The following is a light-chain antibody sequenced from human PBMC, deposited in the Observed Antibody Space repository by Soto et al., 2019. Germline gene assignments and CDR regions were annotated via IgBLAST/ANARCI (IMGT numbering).Light chain of an antibody. CDR3: GAWDSSLTAGV. Sequence: QSVLTQPPSVSAAPGQKVTISCSGSSSHIGNDYVSGFQQFPGEAPKLPIDNSKKRHSGVPDRFSGSTSGTSATLGITGLQTGDEAVYYCGAWDSSLTAGVFGGGTKLTVL. CDR2: NSK. J-gene: IGLJ3*02. V-gene: IGLV1-51*01. CDR1: SSHIGNDY.